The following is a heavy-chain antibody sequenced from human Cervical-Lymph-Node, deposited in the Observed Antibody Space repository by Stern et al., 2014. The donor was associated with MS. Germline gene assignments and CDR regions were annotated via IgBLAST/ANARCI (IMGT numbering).Heavy chain of an antibody. J-gene: IGHJ4*02. D-gene: IGHD6-13*01. V-gene: IGHV3-23*04. CDR2: ISDNGGST. Sequence: EVQLVESGGGLVQPGGSLRLSCSASGFTFSNFGMSWVRPTAGTGLEWVSLISDNGGSTYYADSGKGRFTVSRDNSKKMLYLQMNSLGAEDTAVYYCAKSLFTGSWFFDYWGRGTLVAVSS. CDR1: GFTFSNFG. CDR3: AKSLFTGSWFFDY.